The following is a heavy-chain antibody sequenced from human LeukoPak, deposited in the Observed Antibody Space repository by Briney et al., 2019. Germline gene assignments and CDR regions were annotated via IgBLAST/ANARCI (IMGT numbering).Heavy chain of an antibody. Sequence: GGSLRLSCAASGFPFSSYAMSWFRQAPGKGLEWVGFIRSKAYGGTTEYAASVKGRFTISRDDSKSIAYLQMNSLKTKDTAVYYCTTGYGSGSSIDYWGQGTLVTVSS. CDR1: GFPFSSYA. CDR3: TTGYGSGSSIDY. CDR2: IRSKAYGGTT. V-gene: IGHV3-49*03. J-gene: IGHJ4*02. D-gene: IGHD3-10*01.